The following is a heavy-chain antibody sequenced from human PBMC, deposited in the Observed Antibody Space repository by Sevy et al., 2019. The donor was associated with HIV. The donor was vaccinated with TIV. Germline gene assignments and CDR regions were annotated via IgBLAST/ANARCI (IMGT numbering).Heavy chain of an antibody. V-gene: IGHV3-7*01. CDR3: ARDSFAAVAAAGMDV. Sequence: GGSLRLSCAASGFTFSSYWMSWVRQAPGKGLEWVANIKQDGSEKYYVDSVKGRFTISRDNAKNSLYLQMNSLRAEETAVYYCARDSFAAVAAAGMDVWGQGTTVTVSS. CDR1: GFTFSSYW. J-gene: IGHJ6*02. CDR2: IKQDGSEK. D-gene: IGHD6-19*01.